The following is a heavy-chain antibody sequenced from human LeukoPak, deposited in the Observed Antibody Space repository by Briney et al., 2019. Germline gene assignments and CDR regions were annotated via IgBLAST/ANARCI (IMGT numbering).Heavy chain of an antibody. D-gene: IGHD3-9*01. V-gene: IGHV4-4*07. CDR1: GGSISSYY. CDR3: ARDRYDIVTMFWYFDL. J-gene: IGHJ2*01. CDR2: IYTSGST. Sequence: SETLSLTCTVSGGSISSYYWSWIRQPAGKGLEWIGRIYTSGSTNYTHSLKSRVTMSIDTSKNQFSLKPSSVTAADTAVYYCARDRYDIVTMFWYFDLWGRGTLVTVSS.